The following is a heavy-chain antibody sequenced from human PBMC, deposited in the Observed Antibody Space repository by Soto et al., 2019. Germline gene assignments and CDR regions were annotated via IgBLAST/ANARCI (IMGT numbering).Heavy chain of an antibody. V-gene: IGHV1-69*13. CDR3: ARSPPPGGSLDY. D-gene: IGHD3-16*01. Sequence: SAEALSKGSGGTFIGFDFSWMRQAPGQGLEWMGGILPIFRTPNYAQNFQGRLTITADESTTTAYMELSSLRSEDTAVYYCARSPPPGGSLDYWGQGTLVTVSS. CDR1: GGTFIGFD. J-gene: IGHJ4*02. CDR2: ILPIFRTP.